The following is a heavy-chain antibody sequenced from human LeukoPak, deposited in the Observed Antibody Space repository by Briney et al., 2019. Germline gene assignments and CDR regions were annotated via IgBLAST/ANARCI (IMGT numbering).Heavy chain of an antibody. Sequence: PGGSLRLSCAASGFTFSSYSMNWVRQAPGKGLEWVSYISSSSSTIYYADSAKGRFTISRDNAKNSLYLQMNSLGAEDTAVYYCARRGCSGGSCEYYYYYGMDVWGQGTTVTVSS. CDR3: ARRGCSGGSCEYYYYYGMDV. D-gene: IGHD2-15*01. CDR1: GFTFSSYS. J-gene: IGHJ6*02. V-gene: IGHV3-48*04. CDR2: ISSSSSTI.